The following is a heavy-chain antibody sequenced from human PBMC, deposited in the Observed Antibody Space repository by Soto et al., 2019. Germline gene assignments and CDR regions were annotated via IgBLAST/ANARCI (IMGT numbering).Heavy chain of an antibody. V-gene: IGHV3-48*02. Sequence: PLVSQRVPWAAAGCTFRSYSMNWVRQAPGKGLEWVSYISSSSSTIYYADSVKGRFTISRDNAKNSLYLQMNSLRDEDTAVYYCARDPSPRIAVAGYHWYFDLWGRGTLVTVSS. CDR2: ISSSSSTI. CDR3: ARDPSPRIAVAGYHWYFDL. CDR1: GCTFRSYS. J-gene: IGHJ2*01. D-gene: IGHD6-19*01.